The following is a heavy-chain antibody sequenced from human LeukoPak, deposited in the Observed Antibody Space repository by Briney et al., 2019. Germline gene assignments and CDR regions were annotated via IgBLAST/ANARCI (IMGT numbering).Heavy chain of an antibody. CDR3: VRRHDY. J-gene: IGHJ4*02. Sequence: PGGSLRLSCVASGFYVNDNFMLWIRQAPGQGLEWISIIYASGGAFHSESVKGRFSAFRDTSKNTIFLQMNNLRAADTAMYYCVRRHDYWGQGTLVTVSS. V-gene: IGHV3-53*01. CDR2: IYASGGA. CDR1: GFYVNDNF.